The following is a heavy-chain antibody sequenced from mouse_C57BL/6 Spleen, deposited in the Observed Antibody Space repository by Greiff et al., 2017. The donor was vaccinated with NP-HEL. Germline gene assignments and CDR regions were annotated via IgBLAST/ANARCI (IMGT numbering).Heavy chain of an antibody. J-gene: IGHJ2*01. V-gene: IGHV14-3*01. CDR3: ATRGSFDY. Sequence: EVQLQQSVAELVRPGASVKLSCTASGFNIQNTYMHWVKQRPDQGLEWIGRIDPANGNTKYAPKFQGKATITADTSSNTAYLQLSSLTSEDTAIYYCATRGSFDYWGQGTTLTVSS. CDR1: GFNIQNTY. CDR2: IDPANGNT.